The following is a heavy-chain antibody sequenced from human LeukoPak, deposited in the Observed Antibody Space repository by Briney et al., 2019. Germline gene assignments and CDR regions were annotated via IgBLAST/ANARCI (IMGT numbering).Heavy chain of an antibody. D-gene: IGHD3-16*01. J-gene: IGHJ4*02. Sequence: PGGSLRLSCAASGSTFDDYAMHWVRQAPGKGLEWVSLISWEGGSTYYADSVKGRFTISRDNYKNSLYLQMISLRAEDTALYYCAKGGYDPDYYFDYWGQGTLVTVSS. CDR3: AKGGYDPDYYFDY. CDR2: ISWEGGST. CDR1: GSTFDDYA. V-gene: IGHV3-43D*03.